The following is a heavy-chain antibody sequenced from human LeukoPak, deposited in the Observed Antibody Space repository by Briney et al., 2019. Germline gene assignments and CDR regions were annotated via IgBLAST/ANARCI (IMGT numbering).Heavy chain of an antibody. V-gene: IGHV3-30*03. CDR1: SFNFRIYP. D-gene: IGHD2/OR15-2a*01. CDR2: ISSDGRTK. Sequence: RKSLRLSCVASSFNFRIYPMHWVRQLPGKGLEWVAVISSDGRTKYYADSLEGRFTISRDNSKNTVYLQMNSLRAEDTAVYYCARDLHGLHSNNRTPRYWGQGTLVTVSP. CDR3: ARDLHGLHSNNRTPRY. J-gene: IGHJ4*02.